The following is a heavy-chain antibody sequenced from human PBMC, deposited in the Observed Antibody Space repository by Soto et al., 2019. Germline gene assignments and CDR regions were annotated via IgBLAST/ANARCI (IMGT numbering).Heavy chain of an antibody. CDR2: ISGSGGNT. V-gene: IGHV3-23*01. CDR1: GFTFSSYA. Sequence: PGGSLRLSCAASGFTFSSYAVSRVRQAPGKGLEGVSAISGSGGNTYYADSVKGRFTISRDNSKSTLYLQMNSLRAEDTAVYHCAKVPRYCSGGSCYGGYMEVWGKGTTVTVSS. CDR3: AKVPRYCSGGSCYGGYMEV. D-gene: IGHD2-15*01. J-gene: IGHJ6*03.